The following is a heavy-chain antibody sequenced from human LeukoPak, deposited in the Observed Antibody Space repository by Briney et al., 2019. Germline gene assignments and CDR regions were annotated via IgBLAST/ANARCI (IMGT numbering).Heavy chain of an antibody. V-gene: IGHV4-59*12. J-gene: IGHJ4*02. CDR1: GGSISSYY. D-gene: IGHD3-16*01. CDR2: IYYSGST. CDR3: ARIKIALFDY. Sequence: SETLSLTCTVSGGSISSYYWSWIRQPPGKGLEWIGSIYYSGSTYYNPSLKSRVTISVDTSKNQFSLKLSSVTAADTAVYYCARIKIALFDYWGQGTLVTVSS.